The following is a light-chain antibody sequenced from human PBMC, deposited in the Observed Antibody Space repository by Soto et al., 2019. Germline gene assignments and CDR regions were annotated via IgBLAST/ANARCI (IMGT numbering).Light chain of an antibody. CDR2: VTS. CDR1: QSVSTNY. CDR3: QQYGDYNSPRYS. Sequence: EIVLTQSPGTLSLSPGDRVTLSCRASQSVSTNYFSWYQQKPGQAPRLLIYVTSSRAVGIPDRFSGSGSGTDFTLTFSRLGPEDVAMYYCQQYGDYNSPRYSFGQGTRLEI. J-gene: IGKJ2*03. V-gene: IGKV3-20*01.